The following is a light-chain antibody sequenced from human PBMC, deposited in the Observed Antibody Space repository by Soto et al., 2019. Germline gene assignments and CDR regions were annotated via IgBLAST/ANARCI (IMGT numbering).Light chain of an antibody. J-gene: IGKJ1*01. CDR3: LQDINYPWT. CDR2: DAS. Sequence: DIQMTQSPSTLSASVVDRVTITCRASQSISSWLAWYQQKPGKAPKLLIYDASSLESGVPSRFSGSGSGTDFTLAISSLQPEDSATYYCLQDINYPWTFGQGTKVDIK. CDR1: QSISSW. V-gene: IGKV1-5*01.